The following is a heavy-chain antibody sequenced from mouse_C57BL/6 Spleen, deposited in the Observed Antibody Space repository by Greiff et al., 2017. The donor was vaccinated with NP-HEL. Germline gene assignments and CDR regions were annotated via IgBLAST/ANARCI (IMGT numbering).Heavy chain of an antibody. V-gene: IGHV1-4*01. CDR2: INPSSGYT. D-gene: IGHD1-1*01. CDR1: GYTFTSYT. Sequence: QVQLQQSGAELARPGASVKMSCKASGYTFTSYTMHWVKQRPGQGLEWIGYINPSSGYTKYIQKFKDKATLTADKSSSTAYMQLSSLTSEYSAVYYCASDSSWFAYWGQGTLVTVSA. J-gene: IGHJ3*01. CDR3: ASDSSWFAY.